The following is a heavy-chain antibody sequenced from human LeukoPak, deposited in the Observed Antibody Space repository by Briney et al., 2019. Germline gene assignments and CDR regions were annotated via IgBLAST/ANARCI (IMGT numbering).Heavy chain of an antibody. CDR1: GFTFSSYI. V-gene: IGHV3-21*01. J-gene: IGHJ4*02. Sequence: GGSLRLSCAASGFTFSSYIMNWVRQAPGKGLEWVASISRNSTYIHYADSVKGRFTISRDNARNSLFLQMNSLRAEDTAIYYCASDEGNCFDYWGQGTLVTVSS. CDR3: ASDEGNCFDY. CDR2: ISRNSTYI.